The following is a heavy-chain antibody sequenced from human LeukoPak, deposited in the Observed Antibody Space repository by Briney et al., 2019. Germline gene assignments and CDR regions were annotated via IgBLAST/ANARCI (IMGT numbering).Heavy chain of an antibody. D-gene: IGHD6-6*01. Sequence: SETLSLTCTVSGGSISSSSYYWGWIRQPPGKGLEWIGSIYYSGSTYYNPSLKSRVTISVDTSKNQFSLKLSSVTAADTAVCYCARVSGSSSGYYYYYMDVWGKGTTVTVSS. CDR3: ARVSGSSSGYYYYYMDV. J-gene: IGHJ6*03. CDR2: IYYSGST. CDR1: GGSISSSSYY. V-gene: IGHV4-39*07.